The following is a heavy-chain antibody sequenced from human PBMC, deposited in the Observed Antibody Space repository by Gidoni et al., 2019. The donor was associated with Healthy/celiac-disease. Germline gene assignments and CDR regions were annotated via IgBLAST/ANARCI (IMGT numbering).Heavy chain of an antibody. CDR1: DSPFGSYR. J-gene: IGHJ4*02. Sequence: EVQLVESGGGLVKPGGTSSLPGDPSDSPFGSYRMNWVRKAPGKGLQWVSSISSSSSYIYYADSVKGRFTISRDNAKNSLYLQMNSLRAEDTAVYYCASTHLPGIAADRPDYWGQGTLVTVSS. CDR2: ISSSSSYI. D-gene: IGHD6-13*01. CDR3: ASTHLPGIAADRPDY. V-gene: IGHV3-21*01.